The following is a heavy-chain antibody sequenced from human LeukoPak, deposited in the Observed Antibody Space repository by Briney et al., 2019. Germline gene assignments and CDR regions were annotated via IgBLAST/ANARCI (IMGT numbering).Heavy chain of an antibody. D-gene: IGHD6-19*01. CDR3: ARAGYSSGWYGFDY. CDR1: GGSISSGSYY. Sequence: SETLSLTCTVSGGSISSGSYYWNWIRQPAGKGLEWIGRIYTSGSTNYNPSLKSRVTISVDTSKNQFSLKLSSVTAADTAVYYCARAGYSSGWYGFDYWGQGTLVTVSS. V-gene: IGHV4-61*02. J-gene: IGHJ4*02. CDR2: IYTSGST.